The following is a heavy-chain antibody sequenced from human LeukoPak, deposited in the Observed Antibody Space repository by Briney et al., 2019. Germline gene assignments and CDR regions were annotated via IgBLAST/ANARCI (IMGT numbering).Heavy chain of an antibody. Sequence: GGSLRLSCAASGFTFSSYGMHWVRQAPAKGLGWVGFIRYDGSNKYYADSVKGRFTISRDNSKNTLYLQMNSLRAEDTAVYYCAKGTVLSGSYSYYFDYWGQGTLVTVSS. D-gene: IGHD1-26*01. V-gene: IGHV3-30*02. CDR1: GFTFSSYG. CDR2: IRYDGSNK. J-gene: IGHJ4*02. CDR3: AKGTVLSGSYSYYFDY.